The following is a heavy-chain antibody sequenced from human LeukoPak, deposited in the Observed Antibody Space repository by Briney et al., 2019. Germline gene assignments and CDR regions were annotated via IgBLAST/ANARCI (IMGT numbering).Heavy chain of an antibody. J-gene: IGHJ4*02. CDR1: GGTFSSYA. CDR3: ARESQGTGVFDY. D-gene: IGHD1-1*01. V-gene: IGHV1-69*05. CDR2: IIPIFGTA. Sequence: GASVKVSCKASGGTFSSYAISWVRQAPGQGLEWMGGIIPIFGTANYAQKFQSRVTITTDESTSTAYMELSSLRSEDTAVYYCARESQGTGVFDYWGQGTLVTVSS.